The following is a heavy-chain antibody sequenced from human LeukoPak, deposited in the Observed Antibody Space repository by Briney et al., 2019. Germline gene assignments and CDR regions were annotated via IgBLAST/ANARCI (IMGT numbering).Heavy chain of an antibody. CDR1: GFTFSDYY. J-gene: IGHJ3*02. CDR3: AGESPTTKSDAFDI. V-gene: IGHV3-11*01. D-gene: IGHD4-17*01. Sequence: GGSLRLSCAASGFTFSDYYMSWIRQAPGKGLEWVSYIGSSGSTIYYADSVKGRFTISRDNAKNSLYLQMNSLRAEDTAVYYCAGESPTTKSDAFDIWGQGTTVTVSS. CDR2: IGSSGSTI.